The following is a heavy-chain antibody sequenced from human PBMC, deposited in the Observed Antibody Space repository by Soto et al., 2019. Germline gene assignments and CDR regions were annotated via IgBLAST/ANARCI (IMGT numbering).Heavy chain of an antibody. J-gene: IGHJ6*03. CDR3: TRDAYYDFWSGYSAYYYYYMDV. CDR1: GFTFSSYW. D-gene: IGHD3-3*01. V-gene: IGHV3-74*01. Sequence: PGESLKISCAASGFTFSSYWMHWVRQAPGKGLVRVSRINGDGSSTTHADSVRGRFTISRDNTKNTLYLQMNSLRAEDTAVYYCTRDAYYDFWSGYSAYYYYYMDVWGKGTTVTVSS. CDR2: INGDGSST.